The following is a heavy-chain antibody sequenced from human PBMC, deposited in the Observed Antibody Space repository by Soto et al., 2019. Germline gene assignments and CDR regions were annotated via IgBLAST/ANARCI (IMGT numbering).Heavy chain of an antibody. D-gene: IGHD5-12*01. V-gene: IGHV4-31*03. CDR2: IYYSGST. CDR1: GGSISSGGYY. CDR3: ARGYSGYGEIDY. J-gene: IGHJ4*02. Sequence: QVQLQESGPGLVKPSQTLSLTCTVSGGSISSGGYYWSWIRQHPGKGLEWIGYIYYSGSTYYNPSLKSRVTISVDTSKNQFSLKLSSVTAADTVVYYCARGYSGYGEIDYWGQGTLVTVSS.